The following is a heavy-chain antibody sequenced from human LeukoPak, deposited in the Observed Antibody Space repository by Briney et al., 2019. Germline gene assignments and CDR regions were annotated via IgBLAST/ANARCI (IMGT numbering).Heavy chain of an antibody. CDR1: GYTFTSYG. CDR3: ARELEVDYDSSGYYGGPSDY. J-gene: IGHJ4*02. Sequence: ASVKVSCKASGYTFTSYGISWVRQAPGQGLEWMGWISAYNGNTNYAQKFQGRVTLTRDMSTSTDYLELSSLRSDDTAVYYCARELEVDYDSSGYYGGPSDYWGQGTLVTVSS. D-gene: IGHD3-22*01. V-gene: IGHV1-18*01. CDR2: ISAYNGNT.